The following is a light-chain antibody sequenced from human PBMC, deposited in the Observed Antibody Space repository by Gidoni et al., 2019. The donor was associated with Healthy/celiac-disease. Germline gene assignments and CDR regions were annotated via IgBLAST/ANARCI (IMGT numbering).Light chain of an antibody. CDR2: YAS. J-gene: IGKJ4*01. CDR1: QSVSSY. CDR3: QPRSNGLT. V-gene: IGKV3-11*01. Sequence: EIVLTQSPATLSLSPGERATRSCRASQSVSSYLAWYQQKPGQAPRRLIYYASNRTTGIPARFSGSGSGTDFTLTISSLEPADFAVYSCQPRSNGLTFGGWIKVEIK.